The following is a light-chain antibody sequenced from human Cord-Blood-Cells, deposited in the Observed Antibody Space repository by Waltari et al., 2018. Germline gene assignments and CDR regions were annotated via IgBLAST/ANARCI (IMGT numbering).Light chain of an antibody. V-gene: IGLV1-40*01. CDR3: QSYDSSLSGSVV. CDR1: SSNIWAGYD. CDR2: GNS. J-gene: IGLJ2*01. Sequence: QSVLTQPPSVSGAPGQRVTISCTGSSSNIWAGYDVHWYQQLPGTAPKLLIYGNSNRPSGVPDQFSGSKSGTSASLAITGLQAEDEADYYCQSYDSSLSGSVVFGGGTKLTVL.